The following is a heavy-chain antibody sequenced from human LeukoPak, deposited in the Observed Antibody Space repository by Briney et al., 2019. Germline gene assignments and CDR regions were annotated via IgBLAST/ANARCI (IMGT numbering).Heavy chain of an antibody. CDR3: ARFYRVAGRFDY. Sequence: SETLSLTCAVSGGSISSGGYSWSWIRQPPGKGLEWIGEINHSGSTNYNPSLKSRVTISVDTSKNQFSLKLSSVTAADTAVYYCARFYRVAGRFDYWGQGTLVTVSS. J-gene: IGHJ4*02. D-gene: IGHD6-19*01. CDR2: INHSGST. CDR1: GGSISSGGYS. V-gene: IGHV4-34*01.